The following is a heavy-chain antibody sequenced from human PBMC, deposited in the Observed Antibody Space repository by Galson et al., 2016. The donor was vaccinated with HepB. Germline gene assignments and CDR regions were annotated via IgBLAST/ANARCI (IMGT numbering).Heavy chain of an antibody. CDR2: ISPDGSKI. Sequence: LRLSCAASGFIFNNFGMHWVRQAPGKGLEWVAVISPDGSKIYCADSVKGRFTISRDNSKSTLFLQMNSLRADDTAMYYCAKVFRQYSYGYSGWYFDLWGRGTLVTVSS. J-gene: IGHJ2*01. D-gene: IGHD5-18*01. CDR3: AKVFRQYSYGYSGWYFDL. V-gene: IGHV3-30*18. CDR1: GFIFNNFG.